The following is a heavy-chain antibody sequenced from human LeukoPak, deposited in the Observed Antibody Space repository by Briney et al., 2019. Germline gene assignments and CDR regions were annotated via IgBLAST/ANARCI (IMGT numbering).Heavy chain of an antibody. CDR1: GFTFDDYG. J-gene: IGHJ4*02. D-gene: IGHD3-22*01. CDR3: ARAKYYYDSSGYCD. CDR2: FNWNGGST. V-gene: IGHV3-20*04. Sequence: GGSLRLSCAASGFTFDDYGMSWVRQAPGKGLEWVSGFNWNGGSTGYADSVKGRFTISRDNAKNSLYLQMNSLRAEDTALYYCARAKYYYDSSGYCDWGQGTLVTVSS.